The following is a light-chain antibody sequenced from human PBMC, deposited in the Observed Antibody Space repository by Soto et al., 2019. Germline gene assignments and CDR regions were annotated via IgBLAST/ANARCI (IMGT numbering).Light chain of an antibody. Sequence: DIQMTQSPSTLSASVGDRVTITCRASQSISTSLAWYQQKPGKAPKLLIYDASSLEGGVPSRFSGSGSGTEFTLTISSLQPDDSATYYCQQYVTYSTFGPGTKVDIK. CDR1: QSISTS. V-gene: IGKV1-5*01. CDR3: QQYVTYST. CDR2: DAS. J-gene: IGKJ1*01.